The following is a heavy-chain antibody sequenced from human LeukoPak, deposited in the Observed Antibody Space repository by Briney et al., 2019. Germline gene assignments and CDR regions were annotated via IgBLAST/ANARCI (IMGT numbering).Heavy chain of an antibody. D-gene: IGHD1-26*01. V-gene: IGHV1-18*01. CDR2: ISAYNGNT. CDR1: GYTFTSYG. CDR3: GSDGGTYYLRY. J-gene: IGHJ4*02. Sequence: ASVRVSCKASGYTFTSYGISWVRQAPGQGLEWMGWISAYNGNTNYAQNLQGRVTMTTDTSTSTVYMELRSLRSDDTAVYYCGSDGGTYYLRYWGQGTLVTVSS.